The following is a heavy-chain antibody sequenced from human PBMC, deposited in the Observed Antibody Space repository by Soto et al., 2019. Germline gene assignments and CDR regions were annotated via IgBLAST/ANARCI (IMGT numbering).Heavy chain of an antibody. V-gene: IGHV3-23*01. Sequence: GGSLRLSCAASGFTFSTYAMTWVRQAPGKGLEWVSRTKSNGSTTNYADSVKGRFTISRDNAKNMVYLQMNGLGAEDTAVYYCARDNWNSYWGQGTLVTVSS. CDR2: TKSNGSTT. J-gene: IGHJ4*02. CDR3: ARDNWNSY. D-gene: IGHD1-7*01. CDR1: GFTFSTYA.